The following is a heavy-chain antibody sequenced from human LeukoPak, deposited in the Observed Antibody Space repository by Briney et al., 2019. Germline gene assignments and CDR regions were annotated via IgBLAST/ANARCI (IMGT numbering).Heavy chain of an antibody. Sequence: SQTLSLTCAISGDSVSSNSAAWNWIRQSPSRGLECLGRTYYRSKWYNDYAVSVKSRITINPDTPKHQLSLQLNSVPPEDTAVYYCARAYNRGSYTPLSYFDYWGQGTLVTVSS. V-gene: IGHV6-1*01. J-gene: IGHJ4*02. CDR2: TYYRSKWYN. CDR3: ARAYNRGSYTPLSYFDY. CDR1: GDSVSSNSAA. D-gene: IGHD1-26*01.